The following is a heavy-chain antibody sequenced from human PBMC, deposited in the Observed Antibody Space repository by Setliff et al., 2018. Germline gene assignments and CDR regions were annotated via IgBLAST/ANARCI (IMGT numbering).Heavy chain of an antibody. CDR2: INPKRGYT. V-gene: IGHV1-8*02. CDR3: ARSVEKGLESWFDP. J-gene: IGHJ5*02. CDR1: GYTFTNYH. D-gene: IGHD6-6*01. Sequence: ASVKVSCKASGYTFTNYHMHWVRQAPGQGLEWMGWINPKRGYTGYVQKFQGRVSMTTNTSISTVYMELNSLRSDDTAVYYCARSVEKGLESWFDPWGQGTLVTVSS.